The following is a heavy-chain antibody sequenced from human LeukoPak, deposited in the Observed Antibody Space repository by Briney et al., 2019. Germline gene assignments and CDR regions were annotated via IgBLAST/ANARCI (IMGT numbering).Heavy chain of an antibody. V-gene: IGHV4-4*07. Sequence: PSETLSLTCTVSRGSISSYYWSWIRQPAGKGLEWIGRIYTSGSTNYNPSLKSRVTMSVDTSKNQFSLKLSSVTAADTAVYYCARDPTSDTYYDILTGKREWYFDYWGQGTLVTVSS. J-gene: IGHJ4*02. CDR1: RGSISSYY. CDR2: IYTSGST. D-gene: IGHD3-9*01. CDR3: ARDPTSDTYYDILTGKREWYFDY.